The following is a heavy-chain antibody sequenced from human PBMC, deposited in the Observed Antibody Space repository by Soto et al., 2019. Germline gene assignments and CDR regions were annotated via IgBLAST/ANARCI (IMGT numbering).Heavy chain of an antibody. CDR1: GGSISSGGYS. Sequence: NPSETLSLTCAVSGGSISSGGYSWSWIRQPPGKGLEWIGYIYHSGSTYYNPSLKSRVTISVDRSKNQFSLKLSSVTAADTAVYYCARTVGYYDILTGYSPYYFDYWGQGTLVTVST. J-gene: IGHJ4*02. CDR2: IYHSGST. CDR3: ARTVGYYDILTGYSPYYFDY. V-gene: IGHV4-30-2*01. D-gene: IGHD3-9*01.